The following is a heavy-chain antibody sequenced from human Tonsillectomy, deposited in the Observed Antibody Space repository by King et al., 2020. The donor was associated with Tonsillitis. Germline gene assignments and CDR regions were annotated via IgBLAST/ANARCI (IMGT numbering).Heavy chain of an antibody. CDR1: GFTFSNTG. CDR2: ISTDGRNK. CDR3: TKEEMTTIFNFDY. Sequence: VQLLESGGGVVQPGTSLRLSCAASGFTFSNTGMHWVRQAPGRGLEWVAVISTDGRNKFYADSVKGRFTVSRDNSKNTLYLEMNSLRAGDTALYYCTKEEMTTIFNFDYWGQGTLVTVSS. V-gene: IGHV3-30*18. D-gene: IGHD5-24*01. J-gene: IGHJ4*02.